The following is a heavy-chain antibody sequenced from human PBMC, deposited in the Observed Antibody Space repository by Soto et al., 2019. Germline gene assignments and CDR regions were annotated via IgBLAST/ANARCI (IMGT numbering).Heavy chain of an antibody. J-gene: IGHJ6*02. CDR3: ARTPEEAGMDV. Sequence: SETLSLTCAVYGGSFSGYYWSWIRQPPGKGLEWIGEINHSGSTNYNPSLKSRVTISVDTSKNQFSLKLSSVTAADTAVYYCARTPEEAGMDVWGQGTTVTAP. CDR2: INHSGST. CDR1: GGSFSGYY. V-gene: IGHV4-34*01.